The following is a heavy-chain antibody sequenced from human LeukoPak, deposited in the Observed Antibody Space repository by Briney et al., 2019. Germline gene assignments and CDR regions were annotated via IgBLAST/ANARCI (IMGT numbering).Heavy chain of an antibody. V-gene: IGHV4-39*01. CDR3: ARQKKNCSGGSCLNFDY. J-gene: IGHJ4*02. CDR1: GGSISSSSYY. Sequence: SETLSLTCTVSGGSISSSSYYWGWIRQPPGKGLEWIGSIYYSGSTYYNPSLKSRVTISVDTSKNQFSLKLSSVTAADTAVYYCARQKKNCSGGSCLNFDYWGQRTLVTVSS. D-gene: IGHD2-15*01. CDR2: IYYSGST.